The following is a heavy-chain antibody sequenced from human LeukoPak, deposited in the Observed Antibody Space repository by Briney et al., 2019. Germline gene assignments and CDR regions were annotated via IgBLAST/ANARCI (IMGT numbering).Heavy chain of an antibody. J-gene: IGHJ4*02. CDR3: ARDDGSGSYDY. CDR2: INSDGSST. D-gene: IGHD3-10*01. CDR1: GFTFSSYW. V-gene: IGHV3-74*01. Sequence: GGSLRLSCAASGFTFSSYWMHWVGQAPGKGLVWVSRINSDGSSTSYAASVKGQFTTSRDNAKNTLYLQMNSLRAEDTAVYYCARDDGSGSYDYWGQGTLVTVSS.